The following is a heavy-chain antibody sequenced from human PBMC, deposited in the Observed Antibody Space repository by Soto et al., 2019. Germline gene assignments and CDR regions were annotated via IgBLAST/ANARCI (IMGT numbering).Heavy chain of an antibody. Sequence: ASVKVSCKVSGYTLTELSMHWVRQAPGKGLEWMGGFDPEDGETIYAQKFQGRVTMTEDTSTDTAYMELSSLRSEDTAVYYCATETTRRITMVRGATTFDYWGQGTLVTVSS. CDR1: GYTLTELS. D-gene: IGHD3-10*01. CDR2: FDPEDGET. V-gene: IGHV1-24*01. CDR3: ATETTRRITMVRGATTFDY. J-gene: IGHJ4*02.